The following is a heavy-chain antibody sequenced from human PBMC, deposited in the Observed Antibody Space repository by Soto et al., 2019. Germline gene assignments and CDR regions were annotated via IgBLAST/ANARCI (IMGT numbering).Heavy chain of an antibody. D-gene: IGHD3-3*01. V-gene: IGHV1-8*01. CDR3: AREELMEWPTGIDY. Sequence: GASVKVSCKASGYTFTSYDINWVRQATGQGLEWMGWMNPNSGNTGYAQKFQGRFTISRDNSKNTLYLQMNSLRAEDTAVYYCAREELMEWPTGIDYWGQGTLVTVSS. CDR1: GYTFTSYD. CDR2: MNPNSGNT. J-gene: IGHJ4*02.